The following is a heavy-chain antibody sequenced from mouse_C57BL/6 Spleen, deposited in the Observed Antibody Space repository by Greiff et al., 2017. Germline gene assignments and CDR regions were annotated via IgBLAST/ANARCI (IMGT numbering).Heavy chain of an antibody. CDR2: INPSNGGT. Sequence: QVQLQQPGTELVKPGASVKLSCKASGYTFTSYWMHWVKQRPGQGLEWIGNINPSNGGTNYNEKFKSKATLTADKSSSTAYMQLSSLTSEDSAVYCCARGGGGAPFDYWGQGTTLTVSS. D-gene: IGHD1-1*02. CDR1: GYTFTSYW. V-gene: IGHV1-53*01. J-gene: IGHJ2*01. CDR3: ARGGGGAPFDY.